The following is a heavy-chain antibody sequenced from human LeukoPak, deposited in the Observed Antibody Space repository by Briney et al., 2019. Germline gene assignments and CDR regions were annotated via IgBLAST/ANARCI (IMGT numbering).Heavy chain of an antibody. D-gene: IGHD5-18*01. CDR2: IYYSGST. CDR1: GGSISSYY. J-gene: IGHJ4*02. V-gene: IGHV4-59*01. CDR3: AREARRGYSYGSFDY. Sequence: PSETLSLTCTVSGGSISSYYWSWIRQPPGKGLEWIGCIYYSGSTNYNPSLKSRVTISVDTSKNQFSLKLSSVTAADTAVYYCAREARRGYSYGSFDYWGQGTLVTVSS.